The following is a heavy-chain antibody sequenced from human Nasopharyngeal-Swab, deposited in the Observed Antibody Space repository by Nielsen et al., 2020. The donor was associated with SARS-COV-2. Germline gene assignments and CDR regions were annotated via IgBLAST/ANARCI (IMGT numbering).Heavy chain of an antibody. Sequence: GESLKISCAASGFTFSSYGMHWVRQAPGKGLEWVAVISYDGSNKYYADSVKGRFTISRDNSKNTVNLQMNSLRVEDTAIYYCAKDRDSGDDSDDYYHYYGMDVWGQGTTVTVSS. D-gene: IGHD5-12*01. CDR3: AKDRDSGDDSDDYYHYYGMDV. V-gene: IGHV3-30*18. CDR2: ISYDGSNK. CDR1: GFTFSSYG. J-gene: IGHJ6*02.